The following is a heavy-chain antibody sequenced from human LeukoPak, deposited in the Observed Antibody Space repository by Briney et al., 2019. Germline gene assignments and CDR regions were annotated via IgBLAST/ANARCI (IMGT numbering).Heavy chain of an antibody. Sequence: ASVKVSCKASGYTFTGYYMHWVRQAPGQGLEWMGWINPNSGGTNYAQKFQGRVTMTRDTSISTAYMELSSLRSEDTAVYYCARAPYYYGSGLDPWGQGTLVTVSS. CDR1: GYTFTGYY. J-gene: IGHJ5*02. V-gene: IGHV1-2*02. CDR3: ARAPYYYGSGLDP. D-gene: IGHD3-10*01. CDR2: INPNSGGT.